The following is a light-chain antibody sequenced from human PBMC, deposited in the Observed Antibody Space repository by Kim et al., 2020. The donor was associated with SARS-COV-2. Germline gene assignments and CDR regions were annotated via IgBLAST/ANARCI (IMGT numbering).Light chain of an antibody. J-gene: IGKJ1*01. CDR2: GAS. CDR3: QQYITRT. Sequence: LSVSPGESVTLSCRASQGVRNNVAWYQQKPGQTPRLLIYGASARATDIPARFSGSGSGIEYTLTISSLQSGDSAVYYCQQYITRTFGQGTKVDIK. V-gene: IGKV3-15*01. CDR1: QGVRNN.